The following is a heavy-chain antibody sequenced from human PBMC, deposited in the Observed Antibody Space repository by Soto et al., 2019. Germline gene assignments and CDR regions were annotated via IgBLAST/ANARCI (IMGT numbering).Heavy chain of an antibody. D-gene: IGHD6-19*01. CDR1: GFTFSDYA. CDR2: VSHDGRNT. Sequence: VQLVESGGGVVQPGRSLRLSCAASGFTFSDYAMHWVRQAPGKGLEWVAVVSHDGRNTHYADSVKGRFTISRDSSKNTASLEMPSLRAEDTALYYCARGGRQWMVPSDLNHWGQGALVTVSS. CDR3: ARGGRQWMVPSDLNH. J-gene: IGHJ5*02. V-gene: IGHV3-30*03.